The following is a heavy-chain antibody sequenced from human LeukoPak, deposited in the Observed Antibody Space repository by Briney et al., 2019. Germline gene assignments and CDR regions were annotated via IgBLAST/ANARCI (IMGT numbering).Heavy chain of an antibody. CDR2: TYYRSKWYN. V-gene: IGHV6-1*01. CDR1: GDSVSSNSAA. CDR3: ARGRYCSGGSCYLYYYYYGMDV. D-gene: IGHD2-15*01. Sequence: SQTLPLTCAISGDSVSSNSAAWNWIRQSPSRGLEWLGRTYYRSKWYNDYAVSVKSRITINPDTSKNQFSLQLNSVTPEDTAVYYCARGRYCSGGSCYLYYYYYGMDVWGQGTTVTVSS. J-gene: IGHJ6*02.